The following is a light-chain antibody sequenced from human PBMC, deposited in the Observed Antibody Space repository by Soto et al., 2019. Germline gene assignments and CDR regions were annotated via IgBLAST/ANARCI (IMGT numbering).Light chain of an antibody. CDR2: EVS. CDR1: SSDVGGYSY. Sequence: QSVLTQPPSASGSPGQSVAISCTGTSSDVGGYSYVSWYQQHPGKAPKLMIYEVSKRPSGVPDRFSGSKSGTSASLAITGLQAEDEAEYYCQSYDISLSGVVFGGGTKLTVL. CDR3: QSYDISLSGVV. V-gene: IGLV2-8*01. J-gene: IGLJ2*01.